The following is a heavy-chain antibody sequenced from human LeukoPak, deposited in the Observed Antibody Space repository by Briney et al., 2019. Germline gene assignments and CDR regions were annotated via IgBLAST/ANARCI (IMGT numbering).Heavy chain of an antibody. D-gene: IGHD1-1*01. Sequence: SETLSLTCTVSGYSISSGYYWGWIRQPPGKGLEWIGSIYHSGSTYYNPSLKSRVTISVDTSKNQLSLKLSSVTAADTAVYYCARAVGLTQGGTFDYWGQGTLVTVSS. CDR1: GYSISSGYY. CDR3: ARAVGLTQGGTFDY. J-gene: IGHJ4*02. V-gene: IGHV4-38-2*02. CDR2: IYHSGST.